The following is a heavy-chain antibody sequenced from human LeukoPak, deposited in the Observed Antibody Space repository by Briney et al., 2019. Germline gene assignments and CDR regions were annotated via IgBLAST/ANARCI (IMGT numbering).Heavy chain of an antibody. V-gene: IGHV4-59*07. CDR1: GGSIRSYY. Sequence: SDTLSLTCTVSGGSIRSYYWSWIRQPPGKGLEWIGYLYYSGSTNYNPSLKSRVTISVDTSTNQFSLKLSSVTAADTAVYYCARAGSGYSFDYWGQGTLVTVSS. CDR2: LYYSGST. CDR3: ARAGSGYSFDY. D-gene: IGHD5-12*01. J-gene: IGHJ4*02.